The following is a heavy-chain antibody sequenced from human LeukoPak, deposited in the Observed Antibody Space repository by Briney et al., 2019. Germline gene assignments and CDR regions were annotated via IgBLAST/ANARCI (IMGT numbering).Heavy chain of an antibody. V-gene: IGHV1-58*02. CDR2: IVVGSGNT. CDR3: AATNSGAYYYYYGMDV. Sequence: GTSVKVSCKASGFTFTSSAMQWVRQARGQRLEWIGWIVVGSGNTNYAQKFQERVTITRDMTTSTAYMELSSLRSEDTAVYYCAATNSGAYYYYYGMDVWGQGTTVTVSS. J-gene: IGHJ6*02. CDR1: GFTFTSSA.